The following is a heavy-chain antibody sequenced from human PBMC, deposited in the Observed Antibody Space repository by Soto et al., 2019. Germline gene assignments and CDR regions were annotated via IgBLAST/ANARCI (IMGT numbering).Heavy chain of an antibody. Sequence: GGSLRLSCAASGFTFSSYGMHWVRQAPGKGLEWVAVIRGDGSNKYYADSVKGRFTISRDNSKNTLYLQMNTLRAEDTAVYYCAKFLVEPGGSRGWPWYFACWGQGALVTVSS. CDR2: IRGDGSNK. J-gene: IGHJ4*02. CDR3: AKFLVEPGGSRGWPWYFAC. V-gene: IGHV3-30*18. CDR1: GFTFSSYG. D-gene: IGHD6-25*01.